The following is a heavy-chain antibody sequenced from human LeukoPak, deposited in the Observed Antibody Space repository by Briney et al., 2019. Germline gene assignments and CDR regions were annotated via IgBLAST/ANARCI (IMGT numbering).Heavy chain of an antibody. CDR3: ASDGIAAGPSYFDY. Sequence: ASVKVSCKASGYTFTGYYMHWVRQAPGQGLEWMGWINPNRGGTNYAQKFQGRVTMTRDTSISTAYMELSRLRSDDTAVYYCASDGIAAGPSYFDYWGQGTLVTVSS. CDR2: INPNRGGT. CDR1: GYTFTGYY. V-gene: IGHV1-2*02. D-gene: IGHD6-13*01. J-gene: IGHJ4*02.